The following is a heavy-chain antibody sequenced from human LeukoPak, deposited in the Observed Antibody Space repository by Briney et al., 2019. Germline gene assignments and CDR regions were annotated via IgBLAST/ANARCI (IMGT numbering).Heavy chain of an antibody. Sequence: PGGSLRLSCAASGFTFSDYNMNWVRQAPGKGLEWVSYITNSGSTIHYADSVKGRFTISRDNAKNSLYLQMNSLRAEDTAVYYCARSIGVTGGGVDVWGQETTVTVSS. CDR2: ITNSGSTI. J-gene: IGHJ6*02. D-gene: IGHD4-23*01. V-gene: IGHV3-11*01. CDR3: ARSIGVTGGGVDV. CDR1: GFTFSDYN.